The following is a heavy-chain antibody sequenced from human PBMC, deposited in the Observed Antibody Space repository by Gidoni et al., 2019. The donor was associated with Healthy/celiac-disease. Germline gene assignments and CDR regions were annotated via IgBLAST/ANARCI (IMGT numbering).Heavy chain of an antibody. CDR2: ISYDGSNK. J-gene: IGHJ4*02. D-gene: IGHD3-22*01. CDR1: GFTFSSYG. CDR3: AKDIFYDSSGCDY. V-gene: IGHV3-30*18. Sequence: QVQLVESGGGVVQPGRSLRLSCAASGFTFSSYGMHWVRQAPGKGLEWVAVISYDGSNKYYADSVKGRFTISRDNSKNTLYLQMNSLRAEDTAVYYCAKDIFYDSSGCDYWGQGTLVTVSS.